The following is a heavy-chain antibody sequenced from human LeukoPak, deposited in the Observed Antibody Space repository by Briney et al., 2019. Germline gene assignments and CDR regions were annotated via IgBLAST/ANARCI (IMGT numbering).Heavy chain of an antibody. CDR2: INHSGST. V-gene: IGHV4-34*01. Sequence: PSETLSLTCAVYGGSFSGYYWSWIRQPPGKGLEWIGEINHSGSTNYNPSLKSRVTISVDTSKNQFSLKLSSVTAADTAVNYCARRRAASSSSWYGDYYYYMDVWGKGTTVTVSS. D-gene: IGHD6-13*01. J-gene: IGHJ6*03. CDR1: GGSFSGYY. CDR3: ARRRAASSSSWYGDYYYYMDV.